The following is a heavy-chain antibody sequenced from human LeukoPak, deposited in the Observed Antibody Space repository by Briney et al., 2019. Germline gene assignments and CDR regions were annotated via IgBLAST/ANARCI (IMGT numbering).Heavy chain of an antibody. CDR2: ISSSSSYI. D-gene: IGHD3-22*01. J-gene: IGHJ3*02. Sequence: PGGSLRLSCAASGFTFSSYSMNWVRQAPGKGLQWVSSISSSSSYIYYADSVKGRFTISRDNAKNSLYLQMNSLRAEDTAMYYCACGYSDSNALDISGQGTMVTVSS. V-gene: IGHV3-21*01. CDR3: ACGYSDSNALDI. CDR1: GFTFSSYS.